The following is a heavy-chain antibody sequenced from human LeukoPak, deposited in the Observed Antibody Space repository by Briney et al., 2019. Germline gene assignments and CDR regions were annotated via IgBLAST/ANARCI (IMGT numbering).Heavy chain of an antibody. Sequence: SQTLSLTCTVSGGSVSGGEYCWGWIRQPPGKGLEWIGYIYYIGTTYYSPSLKSRVTISVDTSKDQFSLKLSSVTAAHTAVYYCARTRDYINSWRQGSLVTVSS. CDR1: GGSVSGGEYC. V-gene: IGHV4-30-4*01. CDR2: IYYIGTT. D-gene: IGHD5-12*01. CDR3: ARTRDYINS. J-gene: IGHJ5*02.